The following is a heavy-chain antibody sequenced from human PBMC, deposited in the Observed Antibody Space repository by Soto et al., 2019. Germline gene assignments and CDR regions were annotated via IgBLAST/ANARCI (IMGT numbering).Heavy chain of an antibody. J-gene: IGHJ6*03. Sequence: GGSLRLSCAASGFTFGSYSMNWVGQGPGKGLEWVSSISSSSSYIYYADSVKGRFTISRDNAKNSLYLQMNSMRAEDTAVYYGPRDLRDMDVWGKGTTVTVSS. D-gene: IGHD3-9*01. CDR3: PRDLRDMDV. CDR2: ISSSSSYI. CDR1: GFTFGSYS. V-gene: IGHV3-21*01.